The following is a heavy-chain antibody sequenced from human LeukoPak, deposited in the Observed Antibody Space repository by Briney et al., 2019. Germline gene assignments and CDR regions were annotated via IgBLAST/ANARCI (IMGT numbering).Heavy chain of an antibody. Sequence: ETLSLTCAVYGGSFSGYYWSWVRQAPGKGLEWVSAISGSGGSTYYADSVKGRFTISRDNSKNTLYLQMNSLRAEDTAVYYCAKDGAWQQLPYARAFDIWGQGTMVTVSS. CDR3: AKDGAWQQLPYARAFDI. CDR2: ISGSGGST. V-gene: IGHV3-23*01. J-gene: IGHJ3*02. CDR1: GGSFSGYY. D-gene: IGHD6-13*01.